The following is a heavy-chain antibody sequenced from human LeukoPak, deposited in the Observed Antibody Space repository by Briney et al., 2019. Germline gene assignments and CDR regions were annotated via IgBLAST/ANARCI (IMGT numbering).Heavy chain of an antibody. CDR1: GYTFTSYG. CDR2: ISAYNGNT. V-gene: IGHV1-18*01. CDR3: ASTYDITNDAFDI. J-gene: IGHJ3*02. Sequence: ASVKVPCKASGYTFTSYGISWVRQAPGQGLEWMGWISAYNGNTNYAQKLQGRVTMTTDTSTSTAHMELRSLRSDDTAVYYCASTYDITNDAFDIWGQGTMVTVSS. D-gene: IGHD3-22*01.